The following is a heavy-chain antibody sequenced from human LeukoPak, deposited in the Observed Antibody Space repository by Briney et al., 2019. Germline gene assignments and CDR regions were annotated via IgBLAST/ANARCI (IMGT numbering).Heavy chain of an antibody. Sequence: GGSLRLSCAASGFAFSSYAMSWVRQAPGKGLEWVSAISGSVGSTYYADSVKGRFTISRDNSKNTLYLQMNSLRAEDTAVYYCAKDYYDYIWGSYRGYFDYWGQGTLVTVSS. V-gene: IGHV3-23*01. J-gene: IGHJ4*02. D-gene: IGHD3-16*02. CDR1: GFAFSSYA. CDR2: ISGSVGST. CDR3: AKDYYDYIWGSYRGYFDY.